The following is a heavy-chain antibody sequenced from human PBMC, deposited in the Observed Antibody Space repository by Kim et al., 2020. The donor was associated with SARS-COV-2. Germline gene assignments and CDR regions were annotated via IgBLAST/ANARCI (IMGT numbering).Heavy chain of an antibody. J-gene: IGHJ4*02. CDR3: ARGVYDSSGYYHY. Sequence: YAGVWTGRFTIARDNARNSLFLQMNSLRAEDTAVYYCARGVYDSSGYYHYWGQGTLVTVSS. V-gene: IGHV3-48*03. D-gene: IGHD3-22*01.